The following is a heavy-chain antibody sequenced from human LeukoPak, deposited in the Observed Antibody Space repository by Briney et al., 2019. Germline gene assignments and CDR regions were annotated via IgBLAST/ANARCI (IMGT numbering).Heavy chain of an antibody. V-gene: IGHV1-2*02. D-gene: IGHD3-10*01. CDR1: GYTFTGYY. Sequence: ASVKVSCKASGYTFTGYYMHWVRQAPGQGLEWMGWINPNSGGTNYAQKFQGRVTMTRDTSISTAYMELSRLRSDDTAVYYRARARAMVRGVIMTNWFDPWGQGTLVTVSS. J-gene: IGHJ5*02. CDR3: ARARAMVRGVIMTNWFDP. CDR2: INPNSGGT.